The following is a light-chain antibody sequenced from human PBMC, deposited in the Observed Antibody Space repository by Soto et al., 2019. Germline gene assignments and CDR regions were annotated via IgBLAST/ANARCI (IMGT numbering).Light chain of an antibody. CDR2: GAS. CDR1: QSVSSSS. CDR3: QQYGGAPT. J-gene: IGKJ3*01. Sequence: EIVLTQSPGTLSLSPGERATLSCRASQSVSSSSLAWYQQKPGQAPRLLIYGASSRATGIPDRFSGSGSGTDFTLTIHRLEPEDFAVYFCQQYGGAPTFGPGTKVDVK. V-gene: IGKV3-20*01.